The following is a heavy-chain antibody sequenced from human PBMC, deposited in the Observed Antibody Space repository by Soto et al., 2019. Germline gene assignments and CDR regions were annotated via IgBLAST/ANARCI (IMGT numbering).Heavy chain of an antibody. CDR2: ISYDGSNK. CDR1: GFTFSSYA. CDR3: ARDPVAYCGGDCRTFDY. Sequence: QVQLVESGGGVVQPGRSLRLSCAASGFTFSSYAMHWVRQAPGKGLEWVAVISYDGSNKYYADSVKGRFTISRDNSKNTLYLKMNGLRAEDTAVYYCARDPVAYCGGDCRTFDYWGQGTLVTVSS. D-gene: IGHD2-21*02. J-gene: IGHJ4*02. V-gene: IGHV3-30-3*01.